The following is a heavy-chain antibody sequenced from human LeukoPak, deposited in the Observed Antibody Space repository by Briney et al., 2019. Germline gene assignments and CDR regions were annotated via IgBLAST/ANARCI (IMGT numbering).Heavy chain of an antibody. V-gene: IGHV3-64*01. CDR2: ISSNGGST. CDR3: ARTRGGGSYFDY. Sequence: GGSLRLSCAASGFTFSSYAMHWVRPAPGKGLEYVSAISSNGGSTYYANSVKGRFTISRDNSKNTLYLQMGSLRAEDMAVYYCARTRGGGSYFDYWGQGTLVTVSS. CDR1: GFTFSSYA. J-gene: IGHJ4*02. D-gene: IGHD3-16*01.